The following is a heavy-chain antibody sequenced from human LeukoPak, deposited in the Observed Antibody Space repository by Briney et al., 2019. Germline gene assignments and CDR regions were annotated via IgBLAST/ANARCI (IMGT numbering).Heavy chain of an antibody. CDR1: GYTFTSYG. D-gene: IGHD3-22*01. CDR2: ISAYNGNT. Sequence: ASVKVSCKASGYTFTSYGISWVRQAPGQGLEWMGWISAYNGNTNYAQKLQGRVTMTTDTSTSTAYTELRSLRSDDTAVYYCARGVLYYYDSSGDRWFDPWGQGTLVTVPS. CDR3: ARGVLYYYDSSGDRWFDP. J-gene: IGHJ5*02. V-gene: IGHV1-18*01.